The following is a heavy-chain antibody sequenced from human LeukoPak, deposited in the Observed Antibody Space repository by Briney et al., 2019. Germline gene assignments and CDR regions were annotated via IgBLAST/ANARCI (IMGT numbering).Heavy chain of an antibody. J-gene: IGHJ3*02. CDR3: TKWELLLGAFDI. Sequence: SVKVSCKASGGTFSSYAISWVRQAPGQGLEWMGGIIPIFGTANYAQKFQGRVTITADKSTSTAYMELSSLRSEDTAVYYCTKWELLLGAFDIWGQGTMVTVSS. CDR1: GGTFSSYA. CDR2: IIPIFGTA. V-gene: IGHV1-69*06. D-gene: IGHD1-26*01.